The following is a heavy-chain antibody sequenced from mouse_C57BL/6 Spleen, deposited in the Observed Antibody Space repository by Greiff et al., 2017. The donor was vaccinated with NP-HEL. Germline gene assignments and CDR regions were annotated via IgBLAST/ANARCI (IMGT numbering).Heavy chain of an antibody. D-gene: IGHD2-4*01. J-gene: IGHJ3*01. CDR1: GYTFTDYN. CDR3: ARGKDDYDGPWFAY. CDR2: INPNNGGT. Sequence: VQLQQSGPELVKPGASVKIPCKASGYTFTDYNMDWVKQSHGKSLEWIGDINPNNGGTIYNQKFKGKATLTVDKSSSTAYMELRSLTSEDTAVYYCARGKDDYDGPWFAYWGQGTLVTVSA. V-gene: IGHV1-18*01.